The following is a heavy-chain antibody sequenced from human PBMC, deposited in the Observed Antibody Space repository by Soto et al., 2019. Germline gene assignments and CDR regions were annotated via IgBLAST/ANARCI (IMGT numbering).Heavy chain of an antibody. CDR1: GFTFTSSA. Sequence: SVKVSCKASGFTFTSSAVQWVRQARGQRLEWIGWIVVGSGNTNYAQKFQERVTITRDMSTSTAYLELSSLRSEDTAVYYCAAAGPKLWFGESPYGMDVWGQGTTVTVSS. D-gene: IGHD3-10*01. CDR3: AAAGPKLWFGESPYGMDV. J-gene: IGHJ6*02. CDR2: IVVGSGNT. V-gene: IGHV1-58*01.